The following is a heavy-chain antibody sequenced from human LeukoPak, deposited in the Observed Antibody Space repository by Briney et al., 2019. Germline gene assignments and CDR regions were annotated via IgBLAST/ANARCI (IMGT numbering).Heavy chain of an antibody. CDR2: IYAGDSGT. CDR3: ARRAKKDGYNYDYYDY. V-gene: IGHV5-51*01. CDR1: GFRIPNYW. D-gene: IGHD5-24*01. Sequence: GESLKISCKASGFRIPNYWIGWVRQMPGEGLEWMGIIYAGDSGTRYSPSFEGQVTVSADKSMNTAYMEWSSLKASDTALYYCARRAKKDGYNYDYYDYWGQGTLVSVST. J-gene: IGHJ4*02.